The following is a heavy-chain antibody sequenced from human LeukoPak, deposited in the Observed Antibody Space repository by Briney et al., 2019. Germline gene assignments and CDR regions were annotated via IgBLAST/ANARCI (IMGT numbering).Heavy chain of an antibody. V-gene: IGHV4-34*01. D-gene: IGHD2-2*01. CDR3: ASSDPLISGQLRYYYGMDV. J-gene: IGHJ6*02. CDR1: GGSFSGYY. CDR2: INHSGST. Sequence: SETLSLTCAVYGGSFSGYYWSWIRQPPGKGLEWIGEINHSGSTNYNPSLKSRVTISVDTSKNQFSLKLSSVTAADTAVYYCASSDPLISGQLRYYYGMDVWGQGTTVTVSS.